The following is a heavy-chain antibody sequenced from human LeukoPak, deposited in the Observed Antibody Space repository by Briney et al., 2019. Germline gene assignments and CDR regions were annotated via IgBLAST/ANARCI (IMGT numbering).Heavy chain of an antibody. D-gene: IGHD6-13*01. Sequence: GGSLRLSCAASGFTFSSYGMHWVRQAPGKGLEWVAFIRYDGSNKYYADSVKGRFTISRDNSKNTLYLQMNSLRAEDTAVYYCAKDAPGQYSSSLYWGQGTLVTVSS. CDR2: IRYDGSNK. CDR1: GFTFSSYG. V-gene: IGHV3-30*02. CDR3: AKDAPGQYSSSLY. J-gene: IGHJ4*02.